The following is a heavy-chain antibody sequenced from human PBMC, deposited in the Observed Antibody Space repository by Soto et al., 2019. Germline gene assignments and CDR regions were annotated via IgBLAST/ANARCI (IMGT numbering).Heavy chain of an antibody. J-gene: IGHJ4*02. CDR1: GGSISSGDYY. Sequence: QVQLQESGPGLVKPSQTLSLTCTVSGGSISSGDYYWSWIRQPPGKGLEWIGYIYYSGSTYYNPSLKSRVPXSXDXXKNQCSLKLSSVTAADTAVYYCARVGGFGATTIDYWGQGTLVTVSS. V-gene: IGHV4-30-4*01. CDR2: IYYSGST. CDR3: ARVGGFGATTIDY. D-gene: IGHD3-10*01.